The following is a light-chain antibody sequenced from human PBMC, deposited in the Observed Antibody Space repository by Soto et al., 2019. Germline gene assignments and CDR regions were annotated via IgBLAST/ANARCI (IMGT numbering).Light chain of an antibody. CDR2: EVS. CDR1: SSDVGGYNY. Sequence: QSALTQPASVSGSPGQSITISCTGTSSDVGGYNYVSWYQQHPGKAPKLIIYEVSNRPSGVSNRFSGSKSGNTASLTISGLQDEDEADYYCNSYTSKATGFFGTGTKVTVL. J-gene: IGLJ1*01. CDR3: NSYTSKATGF. V-gene: IGLV2-14*01.